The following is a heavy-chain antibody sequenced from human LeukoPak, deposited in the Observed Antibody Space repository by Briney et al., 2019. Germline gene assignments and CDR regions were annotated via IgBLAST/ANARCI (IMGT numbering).Heavy chain of an antibody. J-gene: IGHJ4*01. CDR3: AVTLVLTRADYCDF. CDR1: GGSISSNY. V-gene: IGHV4-59*01. D-gene: IGHD3-9*01. Sequence: SATLSLTCTVSGGSISSNYWTWIRQPPGKGLEWIGSIFYSGITDYNPALKSRVTSSIDRSKNQFSLKLSSVTAADTAVYYCAVTLVLTRADYCDFWGHGTLVTVSS. CDR2: IFYSGIT.